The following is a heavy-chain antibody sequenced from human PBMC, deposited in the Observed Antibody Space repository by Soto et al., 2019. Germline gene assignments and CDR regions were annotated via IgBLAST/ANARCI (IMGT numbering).Heavy chain of an antibody. CDR1: GYTFTSYG. Sequence: QVQLVQSGAEVQQPGASVEVYYKASGYTFTSYGISWVRQAPGQGLEWMGWIGAYNGNTNYAQKLQGRVTMTTDTSTSTAYMELRSLRSDVTAVYYCAREQLYENYGMDVWGQGTTVTVSS. CDR2: IGAYNGNT. J-gene: IGHJ6*02. V-gene: IGHV1-18*01. CDR3: AREQLYENYGMDV. D-gene: IGHD6-6*01.